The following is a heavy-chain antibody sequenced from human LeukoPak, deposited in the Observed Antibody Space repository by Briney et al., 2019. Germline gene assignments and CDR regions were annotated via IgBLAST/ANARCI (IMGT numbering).Heavy chain of an antibody. V-gene: IGHV1-69*13. J-gene: IGHJ6*02. CDR1: GGTFSNYA. D-gene: IGHD2-21*02. Sequence: ASVKVSCKASGGTFSNYAISWVRRAPGQGLEWMGGIIPIFGTTNYAQKFQGRVTITADESTSTAYMELSSLRSEDTAVYYCARGLWQVVVTATPGGMDVWGQGTTVSVS. CDR3: ARGLWQVVVTATPGGMDV. CDR2: IIPIFGTT.